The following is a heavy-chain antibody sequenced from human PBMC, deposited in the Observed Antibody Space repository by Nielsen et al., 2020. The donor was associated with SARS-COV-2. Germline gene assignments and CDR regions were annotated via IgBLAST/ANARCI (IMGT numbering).Heavy chain of an antibody. CDR2: ISSSSSTI. D-gene: IGHD3-22*01. V-gene: IGHV3-48*02. J-gene: IGHJ5*02. CDR1: GFTFSSYS. CDR3: ARDPNYYESLFWFDP. Sequence: GGSLRLSCAASGFTFSSYSMNWVRQAPGQGLEWVSYISSSSSTIYYADSVKGRFTISRDNAKNSLYLQMNSLRDEDTAVYYCARDPNYYESLFWFDPWGQGTLVTVSS.